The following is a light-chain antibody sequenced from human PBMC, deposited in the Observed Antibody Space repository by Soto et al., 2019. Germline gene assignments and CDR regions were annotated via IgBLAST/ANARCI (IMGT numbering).Light chain of an antibody. V-gene: IGKV3-15*01. J-gene: IGKJ2*01. CDR1: QSVGRN. CDR2: GTS. CDR3: QQYNNWPYT. Sequence: EIVMTQSPVALSVSPGESAALSCRASQSVGRNFAWYQQRPGQAPRVLIYGTSTRATGVPARFSGSGSGTDFTLTISRLQSEDFAVYYCQQYNNWPYTFAQGTRLEIK.